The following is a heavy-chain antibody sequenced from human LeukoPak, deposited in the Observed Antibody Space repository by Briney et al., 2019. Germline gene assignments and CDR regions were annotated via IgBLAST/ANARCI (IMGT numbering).Heavy chain of an antibody. D-gene: IGHD4-23*01. CDR1: GYSFSNYW. CDR2: IDPSGSYT. V-gene: IGHV5-10-1*01. CDR3: ARYGGGFDY. J-gene: IGHJ4*02. Sequence: GESLKISCKGSGYSFSNYWISWVRQMPGKGLEWMGRIDPSGSYTEYSPSFQGHVTISADKSISLSYLQWRSLKASDTATYFCARYGGGFDYWGQGTQVTVSS.